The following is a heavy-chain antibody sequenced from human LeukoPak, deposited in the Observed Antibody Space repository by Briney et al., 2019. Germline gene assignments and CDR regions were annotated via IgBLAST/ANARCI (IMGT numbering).Heavy chain of an antibody. CDR1: GFTFDDYA. CDR3: VSAYCGGDCYHSLLTN. V-gene: IGHV4-30-2*01. D-gene: IGHD2-21*02. J-gene: IGHJ4*02. CDR2: IYHSGSS. Sequence: LRLSCAASGFTFDDYAMHWVRQPPGKGLEWIGYIYHSGSSYYNPSLKSRVTIPMDRSKNQFSLRLTSLTAADTAVYYCVSAYCGGDCYHSLLTNWGQGILVTVSS.